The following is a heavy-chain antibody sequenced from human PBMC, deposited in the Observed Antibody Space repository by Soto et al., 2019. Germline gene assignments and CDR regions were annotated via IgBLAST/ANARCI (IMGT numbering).Heavy chain of an antibody. V-gene: IGHV1-18*01. Sequence: QVQLVQSGPEVKMPGASVKVSCKTSGYTFTAYGLAWLRQAPGQRPEWMGWVSTNNADTNYAQKFQGRVTMTTDTSTTTTYMELRSLRSDDTAVYYCARDLNTEPSAYYSFAYWGQGTLVTVSS. J-gene: IGHJ4*02. CDR2: VSTNNADT. D-gene: IGHD3-22*01. CDR3: ARDLNTEPSAYYSFAY. CDR1: GYTFTAYG.